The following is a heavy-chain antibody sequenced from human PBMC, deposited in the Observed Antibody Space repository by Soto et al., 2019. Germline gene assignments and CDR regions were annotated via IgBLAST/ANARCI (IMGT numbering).Heavy chain of an antibody. CDR2: ISYHGNDK. J-gene: IGHJ5*02. CDR3: AKDLLHNSVTTCGS. D-gene: IGHD4-17*01. CDR1: GFTFSSYG. V-gene: IGHV3-30*18. Sequence: QVQLVESGGGVVQPGRSLRLSCAASGFTFSSYGMHWVRQAPGKGLEWVAVISYHGNDKYYADSVKGRFTISRDNFKSTRSLQMSSLRAEAPAIEFCAKDLLHNSVTTCGSWGQGTLVTVSS.